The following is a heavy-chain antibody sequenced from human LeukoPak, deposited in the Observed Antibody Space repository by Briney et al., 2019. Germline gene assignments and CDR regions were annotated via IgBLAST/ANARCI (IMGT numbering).Heavy chain of an antibody. CDR2: ISGSGGST. D-gene: IGHD3-10*01. J-gene: IGHJ4*02. CDR3: AKEYGSGSYYYDY. V-gene: IGHV3-23*01. Sequence: PGGSLRLSCAASGFTFSSYAMTWVRQAPGKGLEWVSAISGSGGSTYYADSVKGRITISRDNSKNTLYLQMNSLRAEDTAVYYCAKEYGSGSYYYDYWGQGTLVTVSS. CDR1: GFTFSSYA.